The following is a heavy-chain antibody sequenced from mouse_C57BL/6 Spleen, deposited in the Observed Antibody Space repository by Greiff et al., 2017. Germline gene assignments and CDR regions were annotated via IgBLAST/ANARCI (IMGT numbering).Heavy chain of an antibody. CDR3: ARDNDGSSYDYAMDY. Sequence: EVQVVEPGAGLVKPGGSLKLSCAASGFTFSSYAMSWVRQTPEQRLEWVATISDGGSYTYYPDNVKGRFTISRDNAENNLYLQVSHLKSEDTAMYYCARDNDGSSYDYAMDYWGQGTSGTVSS. CDR1: GFTFSSYA. D-gene: IGHD1-1*01. V-gene: IGHV5-4*01. CDR2: ISDGGSYT. J-gene: IGHJ4*01.